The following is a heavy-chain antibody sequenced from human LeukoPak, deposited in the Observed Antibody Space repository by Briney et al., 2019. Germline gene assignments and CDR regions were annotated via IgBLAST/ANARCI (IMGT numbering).Heavy chain of an antibody. V-gene: IGHV4-34*01. CDR1: GGSFSGYY. CDR2: INHSGST. J-gene: IGHJ6*02. Sequence: SETLSLTCAVYGGSFSGYYWSWIRQPPGKGLEWIGEINHSGSTNYNPSLKSRVTISVDTSKNQFSLKLSSVTAADTAVYYCATPGLRYCSGGSCSPSHYYGMDVWGRGTTVTVSS. D-gene: IGHD2-15*01. CDR3: ATPGLRYCSGGSCSPSHYYGMDV.